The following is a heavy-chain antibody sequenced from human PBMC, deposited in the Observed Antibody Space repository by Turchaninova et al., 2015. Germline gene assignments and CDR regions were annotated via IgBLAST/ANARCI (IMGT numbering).Heavy chain of an antibody. Sequence: EVQLVQSGTAVKKHGEPVKIDCKTSGYSFYSYWIVWVRQTPEKGLERMGGVYPGVPEPRYTPSLHSQSIVPLDYSHTAYLPLAVLKASDTALFFWARQRSGFLSVVSLDFWGQGTLVSVSS. J-gene: IGHJ4*02. D-gene: IGHD2-21*01. CDR2: VYPGVPEP. CDR3: ARQRSGFLSVVSLDF. V-gene: IGHV5-51*01. CDR1: GYSFYSYW.